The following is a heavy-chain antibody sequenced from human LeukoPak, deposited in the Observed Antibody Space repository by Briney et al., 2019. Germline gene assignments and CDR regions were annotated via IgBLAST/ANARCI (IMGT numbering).Heavy chain of an antibody. CDR2: IYYSGST. J-gene: IGHJ6*03. V-gene: IGHV4-39*01. CDR1: GGSISSSSYY. CDR3: ARVPRAVTVAAGTGYYYYHMDV. D-gene: IGHD6-13*01. Sequence: SETLSLTCTVSGGSISSSSYYWGWIRQPPGKGLEWIGSIYYSGSTYYNPSLKSRVTISVDTSKNQFSLKLSSVTPEDTAVYYCARVPRAVTVAAGTGYYYYHMDVWGKGTTVTVSS.